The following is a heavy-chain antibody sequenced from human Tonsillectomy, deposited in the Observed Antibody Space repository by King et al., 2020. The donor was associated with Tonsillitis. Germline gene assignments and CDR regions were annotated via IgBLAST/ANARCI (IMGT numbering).Heavy chain of an antibody. D-gene: IGHD2-2*01. CDR1: GFTFNKYA. Sequence: VQLVESGGGLVQPGGSLRLSCAASGFTFNKYAMSWVRQAPGKGLGWVSAMSASGISTYYADSVKGRFTISRDISKSTLYLQMNSLRAEDTAVYYYAKGSDIVVDVLDYWGQGALVTVSS. CDR2: MSASGIST. CDR3: AKGSDIVVDVLDY. J-gene: IGHJ4*02. V-gene: IGHV3-23*04.